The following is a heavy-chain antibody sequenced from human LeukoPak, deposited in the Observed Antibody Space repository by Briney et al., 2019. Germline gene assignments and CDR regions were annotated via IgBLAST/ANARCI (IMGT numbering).Heavy chain of an antibody. CDR2: INPSGGST. CDR3: ARDNCSGGSCPGY. Sequence: ASVKVSCKASGYTFTSYYMHWVRQAPGRGPERMGIINPSGGSTSYAQKFQGRVTMTRDTSTSTVYMELSSLRSEDTAVYYCARDNCSGGSCPGYWGQGTLVTVSS. V-gene: IGHV1-46*01. J-gene: IGHJ4*02. CDR1: GYTFTSYY. D-gene: IGHD2-15*01.